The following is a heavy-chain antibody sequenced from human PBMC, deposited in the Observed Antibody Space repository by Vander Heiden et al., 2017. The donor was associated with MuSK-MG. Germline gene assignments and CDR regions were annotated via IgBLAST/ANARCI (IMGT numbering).Heavy chain of an antibody. CDR3: AGGDSYYYYYMDV. V-gene: IGHV4-34*01. CDR1: GGSFSGYY. CDR2: INHSGST. Sequence: QVQLQQWGAGLLKPSETLSLTCAVYGGSFSGYYWSWIRQPPGKGLEWIGEINHSGSTNYNPSLKSRVTISVDTSKNQFSLKLSSVTAADTAVYYCAGGDSYYYYYMDVWGKGTTVTVSS. J-gene: IGHJ6*03.